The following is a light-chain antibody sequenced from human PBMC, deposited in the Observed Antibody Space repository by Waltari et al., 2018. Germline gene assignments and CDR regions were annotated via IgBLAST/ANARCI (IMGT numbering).Light chain of an antibody. J-gene: IGLJ2*01. Sequence: QSALTQPPSASGSPGQSVTISCTGASGAVGGYKFVSWYQQRPGKAPKLMIYEVTKRPSGVPDRFSGSKSDNTASLTVSGLQAEDEADYYCSSYAGRDNFVVFGGGTKLTVL. CDR3: SSYAGRDNFVV. CDR1: SGAVGGYKF. V-gene: IGLV2-8*01. CDR2: EVT.